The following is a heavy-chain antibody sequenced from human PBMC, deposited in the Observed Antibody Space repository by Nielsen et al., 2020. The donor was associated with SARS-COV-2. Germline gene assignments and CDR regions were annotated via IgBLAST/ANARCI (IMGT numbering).Heavy chain of an antibody. CDR3: ARGSDEGLAL. CDR1: GGAISSYY. Sequence: SETLSLTCTVSGGAISSYYWTWIRQPPEKGLEWIAYIYDSGNTNYNPSLKSRVTISVDTSRNQFSLKLTSVTAADTAVYYCARGSDEGLALWGQGTLVTVSP. J-gene: IGHJ1*01. D-gene: IGHD3-3*01. V-gene: IGHV4-59*13. CDR2: IYDSGNT.